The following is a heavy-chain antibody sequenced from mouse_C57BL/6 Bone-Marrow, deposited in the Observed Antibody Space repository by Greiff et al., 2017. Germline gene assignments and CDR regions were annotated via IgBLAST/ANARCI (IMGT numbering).Heavy chain of an antibody. CDR2: ISNGGGST. J-gene: IGHJ3*01. CDR1: GFTFSDYY. Sequence: EVMLVESGGGLVQPGGSLKLSCAASGFTFSDYYMYWVRQTPEKRLEWVAYISNGGGSTYYPDTVKGRFTISRDNAKNTLYLQMSRLKSEDTAMYSCARAPAAQATFAYWGQGTLVTVSA. D-gene: IGHD3-2*02. V-gene: IGHV5-12*01. CDR3: ARAPAAQATFAY.